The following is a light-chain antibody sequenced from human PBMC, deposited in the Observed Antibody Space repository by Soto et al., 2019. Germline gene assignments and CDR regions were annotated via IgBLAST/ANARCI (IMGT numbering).Light chain of an antibody. CDR1: SSNIGAGYD. CDR2: GNS. V-gene: IGLV1-40*01. CDR3: QSYDSSHVV. J-gene: IGLJ2*01. Sequence: QAVVTQPPSVSGAPGQRVTISCTGSSSNIGAGYDVHWYQQLPGTAPKLLIYGNSNRPSGVPDRFSGSKSGTSASLAITGLQAEDEADYYSQSYDSSHVVFGGVTKVTVL.